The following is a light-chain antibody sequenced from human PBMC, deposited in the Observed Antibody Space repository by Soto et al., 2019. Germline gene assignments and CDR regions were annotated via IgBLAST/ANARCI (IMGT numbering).Light chain of an antibody. J-gene: IGKJ1*01. CDR3: QQYNNWPPT. V-gene: IGKV3-15*01. Sequence: EIELTQSPPTFLVSQGERAPLSCRASQSVRSNLAWYQQKHGQAPRLLIYGTSTRATGIPIRLSGSGSGTEFTITISSLQSEDFEVYYCQQYNNWPPTFGQGTKVDIK. CDR2: GTS. CDR1: QSVRSN.